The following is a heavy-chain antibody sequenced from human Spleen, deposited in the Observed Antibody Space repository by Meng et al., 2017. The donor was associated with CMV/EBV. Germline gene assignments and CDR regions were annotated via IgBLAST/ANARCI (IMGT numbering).Heavy chain of an antibody. D-gene: IGHD3-3*01. V-gene: IGHV3-15*01. CDR2: IKTTA. CDR3: TTTREYDFWSGFYV. CDR1: GFTFSSVW. J-gene: IGHJ4*02. Sequence: GESLKISCAASGFTFSSVWMTWVRQAPGKGLEWVGRIKTTADYAAFVKGRFTISSDDSKSTVYLQMDSLKTEDTAVYYCTTTREYDFWSGFYVWGRGPLVTVS.